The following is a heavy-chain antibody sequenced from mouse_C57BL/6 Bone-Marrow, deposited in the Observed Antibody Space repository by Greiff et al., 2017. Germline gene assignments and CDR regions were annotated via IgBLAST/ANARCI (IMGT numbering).Heavy chain of an antibody. J-gene: IGHJ3*01. D-gene: IGHD1-1*01. V-gene: IGHV1-9*01. CDR1: GYTFTGYW. CDR3: AREGYGSSYVAWFAY. Sequence: QVQLKESGAELMKPGASVKLSCKATGYTFTGYWIEWVKQRPGHGLEWIGEILPGSGSTNYNEKFKGKATFTADTSSNTAYMQLSSLTTEDSASYYCAREGYGSSYVAWFAYWGQGTLVTVSA. CDR2: ILPGSGST.